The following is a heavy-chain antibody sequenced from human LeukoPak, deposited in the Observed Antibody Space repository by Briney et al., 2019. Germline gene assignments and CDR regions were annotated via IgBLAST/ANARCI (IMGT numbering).Heavy chain of an antibody. CDR2: MNPNSGDT. CDR1: GYTLTAYN. Sequence: GASVKVSCKPSGYTLTAYNIHWVRQAPGQGLEWMGWMNPNSGDTNYAQNFQGRVTMTRDTSISTAYMELSSLRSDDTAVYFYLRGGGRSYCDYWGQGTPVTVSS. D-gene: IGHD2-15*01. CDR3: LRGGGRSYCDY. J-gene: IGHJ4*02. V-gene: IGHV1-2*02.